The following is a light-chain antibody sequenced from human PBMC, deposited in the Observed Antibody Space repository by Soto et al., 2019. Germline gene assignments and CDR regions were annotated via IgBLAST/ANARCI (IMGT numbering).Light chain of an antibody. CDR3: QQYNNWPRRT. J-gene: IGKJ1*01. CDR1: QSVSSN. V-gene: IGKV3-15*01. CDR2: GAS. Sequence: EIVMTQSPATLSVSPGERATLSCRASQSVSSNLAWYQQKPGQAPRLLIYGASTRATGIPARFSGSGSGTEFNLTISSLQSEDFAVYYCQQYNNWPRRTFGQGTKVEIK.